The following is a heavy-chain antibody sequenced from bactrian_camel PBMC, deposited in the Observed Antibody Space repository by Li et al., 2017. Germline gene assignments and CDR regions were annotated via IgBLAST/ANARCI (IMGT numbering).Heavy chain of an antibody. CDR2: LASDGST. Sequence: HVQLVESGGGSVQAGGSLRLNCAFDAYTPTSVRMAWFRQAPGKEREGVASLASDGSTTYANSLKGRFTISKDNARNWLDLQMESLEPGDTARYYCAADRRRHGPPSLRPADYSVWGQGTQVTVS. CDR1: AYTPTSVR. CDR3: AADRRRHGPPSLRPADYSV. D-gene: IGHD2*01. V-gene: IGHV3S53*01. J-gene: IGHJ4*01.